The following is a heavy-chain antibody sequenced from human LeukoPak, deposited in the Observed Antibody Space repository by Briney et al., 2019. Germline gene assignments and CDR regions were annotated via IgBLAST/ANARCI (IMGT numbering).Heavy chain of an antibody. V-gene: IGHV1-69*04. J-gene: IGHJ6*02. Sequence: GASVKVSCTASGGTFTSYAISWVRQAPGQGLECMGRIIPILDIATYAQKFQGRVTITADKSTSTDYMELSSLSSEDTAVYYCARDQGVTDPPPYGLDVWGQGTTVTVSS. CDR1: GGTFTSYA. CDR3: ARDQGVTDPPPYGLDV. D-gene: IGHD3-10*01. CDR2: IIPILDIA.